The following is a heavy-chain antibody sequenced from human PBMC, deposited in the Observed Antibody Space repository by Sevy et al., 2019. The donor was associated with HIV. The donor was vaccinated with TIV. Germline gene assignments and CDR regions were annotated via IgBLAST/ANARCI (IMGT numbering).Heavy chain of an antibody. CDR2: IWYDGSSK. D-gene: IGHD2-2*01. V-gene: IGHV3-33*01. J-gene: IGHJ6*02. Sequence: GGSLRLSCAASGFNFSTYGMHWVRQAPGKGLEWVAVIWYDGSSKYYGDSVKGRYTISRDNSKNTLNLQMNSLRAEDTAVYYCARDKGYCSSTSCRRYYYGMDVWGQGTTVTVSS. CDR3: ARDKGYCSSTSCRRYYYGMDV. CDR1: GFNFSTYG.